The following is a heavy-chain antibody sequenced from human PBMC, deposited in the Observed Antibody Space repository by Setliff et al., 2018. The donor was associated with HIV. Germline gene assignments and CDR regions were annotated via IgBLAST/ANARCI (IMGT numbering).Heavy chain of an antibody. CDR1: GYTFTGYY. D-gene: IGHD6-13*01. V-gene: IGHV1-2*04. J-gene: IGHJ5*02. CDR3: ARQGAAADGFDP. Sequence: ASVKVSCKASGYTFTGYYMHWVRRAPGQGLEWMGWINPDSGSTNYAQKFQGWVTMTRDTSITTAYMELSRLTSDDTAVYYCARQGAAADGFDPWGQGTLVTVSS. CDR2: INPDSGST.